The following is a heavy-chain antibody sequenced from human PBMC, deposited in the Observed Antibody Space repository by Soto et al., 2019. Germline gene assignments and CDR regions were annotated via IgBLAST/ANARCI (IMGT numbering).Heavy chain of an antibody. Sequence: LRLSCAASGFIFSSFGMHWVRQAPGKGLEWVAHIWYDGSNTYYADSVKGRFTISRDNSRNTLYLQMNSLRAEDAAVYHCVRDLLGSGGHFDYWGQGTPVTSPQ. CDR1: GFIFSSFG. V-gene: IGHV3-33*01. D-gene: IGHD7-27*01. CDR2: IWYDGSNT. CDR3: VRDLLGSGGHFDY. J-gene: IGHJ4*02.